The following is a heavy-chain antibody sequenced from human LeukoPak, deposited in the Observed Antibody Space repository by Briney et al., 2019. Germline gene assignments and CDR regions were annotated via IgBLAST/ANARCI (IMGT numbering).Heavy chain of an antibody. V-gene: IGHV3-15*01. CDR1: GFTFSNAW. J-gene: IGHJ6*03. CDR3: TTVNLWSGYYIPDYYYNYMDV. Sequence: GGSLRLSCAASGFTFSNAWMSWVRQAPGKGLEWVGRIKSKTDGGTTDYAAPVKGRFTISRDDSKNTLYLQMNSLKTEDTAVYYCTTVNLWSGYYIPDYYYNYMDVWGKGTTVTVSS. D-gene: IGHD3-3*01. CDR2: IKSKTDGGTT.